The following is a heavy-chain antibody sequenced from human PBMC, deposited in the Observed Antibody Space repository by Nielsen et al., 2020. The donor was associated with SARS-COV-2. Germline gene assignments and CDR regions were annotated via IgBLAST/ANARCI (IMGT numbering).Heavy chain of an antibody. V-gene: IGHV1-2*02. D-gene: IGHD5-12*01. Sequence: ASVKVSCKASGYTFTGYYIHWVRQAPGQGLEWMGWINPNSGGTDYAEKFQGRVSMTRDTSISTVYMELTRLRSEDTAVYYCARDQGYSGYGAASWFDPWGQGTLVTVSS. CDR1: GYTFTGYY. CDR3: ARDQGYSGYGAASWFDP. J-gene: IGHJ5*02. CDR2: INPNSGGT.